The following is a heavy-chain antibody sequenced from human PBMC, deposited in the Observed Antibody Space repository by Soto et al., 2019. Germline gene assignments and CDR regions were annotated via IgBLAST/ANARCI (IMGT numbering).Heavy chain of an antibody. CDR3: AADGVYYDILTGRSQSFDY. CDR2: IVVGSGNT. Sequence: SVKGACKAAGFTLTGSVVQRVRQARGQRLEWIGWIVVGSGNTNYAQKFQERVTITKDMSTSTAYMELSSLRSEDTAVYYCAADGVYYDILTGRSQSFDYWGQAPLRTVSS. J-gene: IGHJ4*02. CDR1: GFTLTGSV. D-gene: IGHD3-9*01. V-gene: IGHV1-58*01.